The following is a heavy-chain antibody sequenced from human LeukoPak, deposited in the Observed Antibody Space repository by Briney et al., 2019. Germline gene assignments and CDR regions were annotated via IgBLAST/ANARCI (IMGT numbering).Heavy chain of an antibody. V-gene: IGHV4-34*01. CDR2: INHSGST. CDR1: GGSFSGYY. CDR3: AGAAAGTLYNWFDP. J-gene: IGHJ5*02. Sequence: PSETLSLTCAVYGGSFSGYYWSWIRQPPGKGLEGIGEINHSGSTNYNPSLKSRVTISVDTSKNQFSLKLSSVTAADTAVYYCAGAAAGTLYNWFDPWGQGTLVTVSS. D-gene: IGHD6-13*01.